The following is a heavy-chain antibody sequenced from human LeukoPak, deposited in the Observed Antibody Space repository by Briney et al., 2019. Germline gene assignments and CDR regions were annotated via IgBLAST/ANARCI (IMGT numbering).Heavy chain of an antibody. CDR3: ARSSRGYSYGYYFDY. CDR2: ISYDGSNK. D-gene: IGHD5-18*01. V-gene: IGHV3-30*03. Sequence: PGGSLRLSCAASGFTFSSYGMHWVRQAPGKGLEWVAVISYDGSNKYYVGSVKGRFTISRDNSKNTLYLQMNSLRAEDTAVYYCARSSRGYSYGYYFDYWGQGTLVTVSS. CDR1: GFTFSSYG. J-gene: IGHJ4*02.